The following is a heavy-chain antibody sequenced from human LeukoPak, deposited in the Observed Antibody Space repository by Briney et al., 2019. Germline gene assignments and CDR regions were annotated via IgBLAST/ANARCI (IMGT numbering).Heavy chain of an antibody. D-gene: IGHD3-10*01. Sequence: GGSLRLSCAASGFTFSSYSMNWVRQAPGKGLEWVSSISSSSSYIYYVDSVKGRFTISRDNAKNSLYLQMNSLRAEDTAVYYCARGAMVRGVIMGPFDYWGQGTLVTVSS. CDR3: ARGAMVRGVIMGPFDY. J-gene: IGHJ4*02. CDR1: GFTFSSYS. V-gene: IGHV3-21*01. CDR2: ISSSSSYI.